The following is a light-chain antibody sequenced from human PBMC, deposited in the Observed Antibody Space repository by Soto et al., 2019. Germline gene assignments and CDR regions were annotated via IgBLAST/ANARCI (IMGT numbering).Light chain of an antibody. CDR1: QGISNY. V-gene: IGKV1-17*03. Sequence: DIQMTQSPSAMSASVGDRVTITCRASQGISNYLDWVQQKPGKVAKRLIYAASSLQSGVPSRFSGSGDGTDFTLTISSLQPEDFAQYYFLQRNSYPCTFGQGKRVEIK. CDR3: LQRNSYPCT. J-gene: IGKJ1*01. CDR2: AAS.